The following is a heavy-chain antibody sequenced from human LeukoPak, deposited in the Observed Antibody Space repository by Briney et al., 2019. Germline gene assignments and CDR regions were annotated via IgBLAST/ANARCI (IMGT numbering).Heavy chain of an antibody. CDR3: AREGGYCSSTSCYFDY. CDR1: GFTFSSYS. CDR2: ISSSSSYI. J-gene: IGHJ4*02. V-gene: IGHV3-21*01. D-gene: IGHD2-2*01. Sequence: GRSLRLSCAASGFTFSSYSMNWVRQAPGKGLEWVSSISSSSSYIYSADSVKGRFTISRDNARNSLYLQMNSLRADDTAVYYCAREGGYCSSTSCYFDYWGQGTLVTVSS.